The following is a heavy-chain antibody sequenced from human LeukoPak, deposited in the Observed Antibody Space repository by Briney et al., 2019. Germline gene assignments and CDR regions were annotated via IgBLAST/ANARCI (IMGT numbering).Heavy chain of an antibody. D-gene: IGHD6-13*01. CDR2: FYSDDSDT. CDR3: ARSPWSGSSWYFDY. CDR1: GFSFTSYW. J-gene: IGHJ4*02. Sequence: GESPKTSRKGPGFSFTSYWIARVRQLPGKGLEWIGMFYSDDSDTRYSPSFQGQVTISADKSISTAYLQWSSLKASDTAMYYCARSPWSGSSWYFDYWGQGTLVTVSS. V-gene: IGHV5-51*01.